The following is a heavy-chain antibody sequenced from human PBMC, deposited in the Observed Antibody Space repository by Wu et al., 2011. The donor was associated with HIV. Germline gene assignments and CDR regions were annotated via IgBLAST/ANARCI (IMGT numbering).Heavy chain of an antibody. CDR3: ARDFGGDGDS. CDR2: IIPIFGTA. D-gene: IGHD2-21*01. J-gene: IGHJ4*02. CDR1: GYSFTNYG. V-gene: IGHV1-69*06. Sequence: QVQLVQSGNEVKKPGASVKVSCQASGYSFTNYGITWVRQAPGQGLEWMGGIIPIFGTANYAQKFQGRVTITADKSTSTAYMELSSLRSEDTAMYYCARDFGGDGDSWGQGTLVTVSS.